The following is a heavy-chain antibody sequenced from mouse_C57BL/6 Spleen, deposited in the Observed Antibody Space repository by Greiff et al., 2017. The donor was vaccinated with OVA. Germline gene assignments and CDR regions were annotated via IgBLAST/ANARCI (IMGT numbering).Heavy chain of an antibody. Sequence: QVQLQQPGAELVMPGASVKLSCKASGYTFTSYWMHWVKQRPGQGLEWIGEIDPSDSYTNYNQKFKGKSTLTVDKSSSTAYMQLSSLTSEDSAVHYCARWNYYGSSYDYAMDYWGQGTSVTVSS. CDR1: GYTFTSYW. CDR2: IDPSDSYT. D-gene: IGHD1-1*01. CDR3: ARWNYYGSSYDYAMDY. V-gene: IGHV1-69*01. J-gene: IGHJ4*01.